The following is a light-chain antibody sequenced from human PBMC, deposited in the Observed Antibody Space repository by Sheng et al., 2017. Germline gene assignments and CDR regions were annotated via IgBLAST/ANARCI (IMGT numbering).Light chain of an antibody. J-gene: IGLJ1*01. Sequence: QIVVTQEPSLTVSPGGTVTLTCASNTGAVTSGYYPNWFQQKPGQPPRSLIYSTSTRYSWTPARFSGSLVGGKAALTLSGVQPEDEAEYYCLLYYGGTQGVFGTGTKVTVL. CDR1: TGAVTSGYY. CDR3: LLYYGGTQGV. V-gene: IGLV7-43*01. CDR2: STS.